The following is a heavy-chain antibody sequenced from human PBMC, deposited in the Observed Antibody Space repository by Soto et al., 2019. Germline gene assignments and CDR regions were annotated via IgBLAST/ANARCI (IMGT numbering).Heavy chain of an antibody. CDR2: VKSNADGGAR. J-gene: IGHJ4*02. V-gene: IGHV3-15*01. CDR1: GLTFSKVW. Sequence: GGSLRLSCAASGLTFSKVWMSWIRQAPGKGLEWVGRVKSNADGGAREYAAPVKGRFTISRDDSTNTLYLQMNSLKNEDTGVYYCTTTRDPDDYWGQGTLVTVSS. CDR3: TTTRDPDDY.